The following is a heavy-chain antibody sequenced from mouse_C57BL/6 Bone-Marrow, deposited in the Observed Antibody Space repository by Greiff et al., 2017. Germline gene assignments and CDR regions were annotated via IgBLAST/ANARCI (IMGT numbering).Heavy chain of an antibody. V-gene: IGHV5-9*01. Sequence: EVQRVESGGGLVKPGGSLKLSCAASGFTFSSYTMSWVRQTPEKRLEWVATISGGGGNTYYPDSVKGRFTISRDNAKNTLYLQMSSLRSEDTALYYCARQGPYGYDEAMDYWGQGTSVTVSS. CDR1: GFTFSSYT. CDR3: ARQGPYGYDEAMDY. CDR2: ISGGGGNT. J-gene: IGHJ4*01. D-gene: IGHD2-2*01.